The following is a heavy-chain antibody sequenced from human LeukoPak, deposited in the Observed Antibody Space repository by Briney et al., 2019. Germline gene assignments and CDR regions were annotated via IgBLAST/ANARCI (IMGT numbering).Heavy chain of an antibody. D-gene: IGHD3-16*01. Sequence: SETLSLTCTVSGGSISSYYWSWIRQPPGKGLEWIGYIYYSGSTNYNPSLKSRVTISVDTSKNQFSLKLSSVTAADTAVYYCAREGANPPFDYWGQGTLVTVSS. CDR2: IYYSGST. J-gene: IGHJ4*02. CDR3: AREGANPPFDY. V-gene: IGHV4-59*01. CDR1: GGSISSYY.